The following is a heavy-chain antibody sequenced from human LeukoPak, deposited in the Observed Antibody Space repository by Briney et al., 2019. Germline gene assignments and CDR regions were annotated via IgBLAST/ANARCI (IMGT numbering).Heavy chain of an antibody. CDR2: ISSSGSTI. CDR3: ARDQGSGWLFDY. CDR1: GFTFSSYE. Sequence: PGGSLRLSCAASGFTFSSYEMNWVRQAPGKGLEWVSYISSSGSTIYYADSVKGRFTISRDNAKNSLCLQMNSLRAEDTAVYYCARDQGSGWLFDYWGQGTLVTVSS. J-gene: IGHJ4*02. V-gene: IGHV3-48*03. D-gene: IGHD6-19*01.